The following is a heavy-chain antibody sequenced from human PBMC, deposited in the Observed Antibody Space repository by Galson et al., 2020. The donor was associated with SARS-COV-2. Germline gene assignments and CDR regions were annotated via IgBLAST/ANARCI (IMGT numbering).Heavy chain of an antibody. CDR3: ARVTADSSGYYSVWYFDL. V-gene: IGHV4-31*03. D-gene: IGHD3-22*01. CDR2: IYYSGST. J-gene: IGHJ2*01. CDR1: GGSISSGGYY. Sequence: SETLSLTCTVSGGSISSGGYYWSWIRQHPGKGLEWIGYIYYSGSTYYNPSLKSRVTISVDTSKNQFSLKLSSVTAADTAVYYCARVTADSSGYYSVWYFDLWGRGTLVTVSS.